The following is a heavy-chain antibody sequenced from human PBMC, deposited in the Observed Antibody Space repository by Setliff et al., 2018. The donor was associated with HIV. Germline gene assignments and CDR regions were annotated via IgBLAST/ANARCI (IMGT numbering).Heavy chain of an antibody. J-gene: IGHJ3*02. CDR1: GFSFSSYG. D-gene: IGHD6-19*01. V-gene: IGHV3-48*01. CDR3: ARYALAVPGYHDAFDI. CDR2: ISSTGSNI. Sequence: GGSLRLSCAASGFSFSSYGMNWVRQAPGKGLEWVSYISSTGSNIYYVDSVEGRFTISRDNADNSLYLQMNSLRAEDTAVYYCARYALAVPGYHDAFDIWGQGTMVTVSS.